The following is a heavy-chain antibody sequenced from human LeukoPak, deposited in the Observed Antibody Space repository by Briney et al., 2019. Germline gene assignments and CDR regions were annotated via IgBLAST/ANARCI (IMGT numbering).Heavy chain of an antibody. J-gene: IGHJ4*02. CDR2: FDPKDGET. Sequence: ASVKVSCKVSGYTLTELSMHWVRQAPGKGLEWMGGFDPKDGETIYAQKFQGRVTVTRDTSTSTVHMELSGLRSEDTAVYYCARDQEAFDYWGQGTLVTVSS. CDR3: ARDQEAFDY. V-gene: IGHV1-24*01. CDR1: GYTLTELS.